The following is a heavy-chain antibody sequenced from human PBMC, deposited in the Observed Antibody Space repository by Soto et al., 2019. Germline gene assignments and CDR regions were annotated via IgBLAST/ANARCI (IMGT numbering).Heavy chain of an antibody. CDR3: ASVSSSYDILTGYDLNYFDY. CDR2: ISSSSSYT. J-gene: IGHJ4*02. V-gene: IGHV3-11*06. D-gene: IGHD3-9*01. Sequence: VQLVESGGGLVKPGGSLRLSCAASGFTFSDYYMSWIRQAPGKGLEWVSYISSSSSYTNYADSVKGRFTISRDNAKNSLYLQMNSLRAEDTAVYYCASVSSSYDILTGYDLNYFDYWGQGTLVTVSS. CDR1: GFTFSDYY.